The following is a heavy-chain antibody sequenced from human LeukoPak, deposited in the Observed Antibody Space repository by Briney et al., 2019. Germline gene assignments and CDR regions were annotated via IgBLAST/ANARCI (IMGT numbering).Heavy chain of an antibody. CDR2: ISGSGGST. CDR3: AKDSGRLRSRLGYFDY. V-gene: IGHV3-23*01. CDR1: GFTFSSYA. J-gene: IGHJ4*02. Sequence: PGGSLRLSCAASGFTFSSYAMSWVRQAPGKGLEWVSAISGSGGSTYYADSVKGRFTISRDNSKNTLYLQMNSLRAEDTAVYYRAKDSGRLRSRLGYFDYWGQGTLVTVSS. D-gene: IGHD3-3*01.